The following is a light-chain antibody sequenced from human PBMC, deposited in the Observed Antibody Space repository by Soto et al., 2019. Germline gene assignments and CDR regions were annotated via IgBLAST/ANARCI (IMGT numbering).Light chain of an antibody. CDR1: SSDVGGYNY. V-gene: IGLV2-14*01. J-gene: IGLJ1*01. CDR3: SSYTSGSTLYV. CDR2: ASS. Sequence: QSVLTQPASVSGSPGQSITMSCTGTSSDVGGYNYVSWYQHHPGKAPRLMIYASSNRPSGVSHRFSGSRSGNTASLTISGLQAEDEADYYCSSYTSGSTLYVFGTGTKVTVL.